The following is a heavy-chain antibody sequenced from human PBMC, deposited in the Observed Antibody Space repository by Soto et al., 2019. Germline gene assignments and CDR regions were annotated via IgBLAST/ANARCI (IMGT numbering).Heavy chain of an antibody. Sequence: QVQLVESGGGVVQPGRSLRLSCAASGFTFSSYAMHWVRQAPGKGLEWVAVISYDGSNKYYADSVKGRFTISRDNSKNTLYLQMNSLRAEDTAVYYCARALYYDFWSGYYTFGAGFDYWGQGTLVTVSS. V-gene: IGHV3-30-3*01. D-gene: IGHD3-3*01. CDR2: ISYDGSNK. J-gene: IGHJ4*02. CDR1: GFTFSSYA. CDR3: ARALYYDFWSGYYTFGAGFDY.